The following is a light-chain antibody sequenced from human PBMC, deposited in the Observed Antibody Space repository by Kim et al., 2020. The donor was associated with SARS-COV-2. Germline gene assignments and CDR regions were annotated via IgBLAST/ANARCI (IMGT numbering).Light chain of an antibody. CDR3: CSYTGSSIYV. V-gene: IGLV2-14*01. J-gene: IGLJ1*01. Sequence: QSALTQPASVSGSPGQSITISCTGTSSDVGGYNYVSWYQQHPGKAPKLMIYDVSKRPSGVSNRFSGSKSGNTASLTISGLQAEDEADYYCCSYTGSSIYVFGTGTQVTVL. CDR1: SSDVGGYNY. CDR2: DVS.